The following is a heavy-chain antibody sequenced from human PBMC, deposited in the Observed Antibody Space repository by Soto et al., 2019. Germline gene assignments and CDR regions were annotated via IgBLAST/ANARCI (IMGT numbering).Heavy chain of an antibody. CDR1: GFTFRSYG. D-gene: IGHD6-19*01. CDR2: ISCSGSNT. Sequence: GGSLRLSCAASGFTFRSYGMHWVRQAPGKGLEWVSVISCSGSNTYYADSVKGRFTISRDNSKNTLYLQMNSLRAEDTAVYYCAKGWISSGWYLRTKRGMDVWGQGTTVTVSS. J-gene: IGHJ6*02. V-gene: IGHV3-23*01. CDR3: AKGWISSGWYLRTKRGMDV.